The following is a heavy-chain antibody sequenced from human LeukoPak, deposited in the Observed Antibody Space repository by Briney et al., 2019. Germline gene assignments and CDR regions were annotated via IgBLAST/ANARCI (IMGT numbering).Heavy chain of an antibody. CDR3: AKGQHIVVVTAIYH. J-gene: IGHJ4*02. CDR2: ISGSGGST. CDR1: GFTFSSYA. D-gene: IGHD2-21*02. Sequence: PGGSLRLSCAASGFTFSSYAMSWVRQAPGKGLEWVSAISGSGGSTYYADSVKGRFTISRDNSKNTLYLQMNSLRAEDTAVYYCAKGQHIVVVTAIYHWGQGTLVTVSS. V-gene: IGHV3-23*01.